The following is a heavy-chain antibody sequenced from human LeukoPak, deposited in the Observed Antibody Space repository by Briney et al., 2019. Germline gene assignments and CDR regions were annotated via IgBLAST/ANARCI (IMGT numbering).Heavy chain of an antibody. CDR2: ISYDGSNK. J-gene: IGHJ4*02. CDR3: ARDPYYGSGFDY. D-gene: IGHD3-10*01. CDR1: GFTFSNYA. Sequence: PGGSLRLSCAASGFTFSNYAMHWVRQAPGKGLEWVGFISYDGSNKYHADSVKGRFTISRDNSKNTLYLQMNSLRLEDTAVYYCARDPYYGSGFDYWGQGTLVTVSS. V-gene: IGHV3-30-3*01.